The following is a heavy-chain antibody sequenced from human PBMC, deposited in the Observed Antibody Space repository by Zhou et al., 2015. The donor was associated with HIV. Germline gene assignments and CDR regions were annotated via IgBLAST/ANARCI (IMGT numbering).Heavy chain of an antibody. J-gene: IGHJ3*01. V-gene: IGHV1-69*04. CDR3: ARAGGDYDFAFDV. CDR2: ITPMFDME. CDR1: GGTFSGSD. Sequence: LLQSGPEVRKPGSSVKVSCKASGGTFSGSDISWVRQAPGQGLEWMGSITPMFDMETYAEKFRARLTITVDKSTSAAYMELNRLTSEDAAVYYCARAGGDYDFAFDVWGQGTRVIVSS. D-gene: IGHD3-22*01.